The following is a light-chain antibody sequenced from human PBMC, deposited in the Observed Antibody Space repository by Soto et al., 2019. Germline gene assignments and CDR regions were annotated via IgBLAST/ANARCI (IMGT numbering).Light chain of an antibody. CDR3: CSYTSTSALD. CDR2: EVS. CDR1: SSDVGGYKY. Sequence: SALAQPASASGSPRQSLTLSCTATSSDVGGYKYVSWYQQHSGKAPKLMIYEVSDRPSGISTRFCGSKFGNTASLTISGLQAEDGADYYCCSYTSTSALDFGTGTKVTVL. V-gene: IGLV2-14*01. J-gene: IGLJ1*01.